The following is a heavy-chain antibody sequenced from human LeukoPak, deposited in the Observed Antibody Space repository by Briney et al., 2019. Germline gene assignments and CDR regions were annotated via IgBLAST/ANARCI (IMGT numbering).Heavy chain of an antibody. CDR2: IDHSGST. CDR3: ARSRSGSYFLRDWFDP. J-gene: IGHJ5*02. CDR1: GYAISGGYY. V-gene: IGHV4-38-2*02. D-gene: IGHD3-10*01. Sequence: SETLSLTCSVSGYAISGGYYRGWIRQSPWKGLEWIGSIDHSGSTHCNPSLKSRVTMSVDTSKNQFSLKLSSVTATDTAVYSCARSRSGSYFLRDWFDPWGQGTLVTVSS.